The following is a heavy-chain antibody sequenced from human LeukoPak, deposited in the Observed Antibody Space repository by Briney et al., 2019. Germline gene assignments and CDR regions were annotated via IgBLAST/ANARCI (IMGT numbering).Heavy chain of an antibody. CDR3: AKGVRFLEPLDY. V-gene: IGHV3-23*01. Sequence: GGSLRLSCVASGVTFSSYAMSWVRQAPGKGLEWVSAISGSGGSTYYADSVKGRFTISRDNSKNTLYLQMNSLRAEDAAVYYCAKGVRFLEPLDYWGQGTLVTVSS. D-gene: IGHD3-3*01. CDR2: ISGSGGST. CDR1: GVTFSSYA. J-gene: IGHJ4*02.